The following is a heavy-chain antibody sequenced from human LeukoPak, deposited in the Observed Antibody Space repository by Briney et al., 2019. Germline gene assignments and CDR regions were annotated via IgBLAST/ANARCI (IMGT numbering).Heavy chain of an antibody. Sequence: SETLSLTCTVSGGSISSGGYYWSWIRQHPGKGLEWIGYIYYSGSTYYNPSLKSRVTISVDTSKNQFSLNLSSVTAADTAVYYCARVAPSGSGNYYSFDYWGQGTLVIVSS. CDR1: GGSISSGGYY. V-gene: IGHV4-31*03. CDR2: IYYSGST. CDR3: ARVAPSGSGNYYSFDY. J-gene: IGHJ4*02. D-gene: IGHD3-10*01.